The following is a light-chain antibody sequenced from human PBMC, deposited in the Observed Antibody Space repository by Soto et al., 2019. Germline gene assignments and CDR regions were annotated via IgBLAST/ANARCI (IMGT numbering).Light chain of an antibody. J-gene: IGLJ2*01. CDR2: SDN. CDR1: SSNVGSNF. V-gene: IGLV1-44*01. Sequence: QSVLTQPPSASGTPGQRVTISCSGSSSNVGSNFVNWYQHLPGTAPKLLIHSDNRRPSGVPDRFSGSKSGTSASLAISGHQSEDEADYYCAAWDDSLNGPLFGGGTKLTVL. CDR3: AAWDDSLNGPL.